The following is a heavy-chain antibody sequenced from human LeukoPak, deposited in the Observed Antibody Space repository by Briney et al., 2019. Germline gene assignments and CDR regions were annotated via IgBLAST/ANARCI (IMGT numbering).Heavy chain of an antibody. CDR2: ITGGADST. Sequence: GGSLRLSCAASGFTFDDYAMHWVRHAPGKGLEWVSLITGGADSTYYAGSVKGRFTISRDNSKNSLYLQMNSLRTEDTALYYCAKAHGSGNYYFYYMDIWGKGTTVTVSS. CDR3: AKAHGSGNYYFYYMDI. CDR1: GFTFDDYA. J-gene: IGHJ6*03. D-gene: IGHD3-10*01. V-gene: IGHV3-43*02.